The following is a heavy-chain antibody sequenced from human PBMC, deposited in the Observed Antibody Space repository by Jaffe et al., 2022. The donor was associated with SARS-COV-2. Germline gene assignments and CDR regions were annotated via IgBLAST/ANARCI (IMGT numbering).Heavy chain of an antibody. CDR1: GITFSSYW. CDR2: INQDGSEK. V-gene: IGHV3-7*01. J-gene: IGHJ5*02. D-gene: IGHD1-1*01. Sequence: EVQLVESGGALVQPGGSLRLSCAASGITFSSYWMTWVRQAPGKGLEWVANINQDGSEKYYVDSVKGRFTISRDNAKNSLYLQMNSLRAEDTAVYYCARAANWEPRRDESNWFDPWGQGTLVTVSS. CDR3: ARAANWEPRRDESNWFDP.